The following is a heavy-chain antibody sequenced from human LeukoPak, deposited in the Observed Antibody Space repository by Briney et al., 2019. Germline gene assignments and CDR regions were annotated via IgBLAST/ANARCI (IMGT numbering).Heavy chain of an antibody. CDR3: ANRISGSSS. CDR2: ISSGGGNT. V-gene: IGHV3-23*01. D-gene: IGHD3-10*01. CDR1: GFTFSTYA. Sequence: PGGSLKISCAASGFTFSTYAMSWIRQVPGKGLEWVSAISSGGGNTDYADSVKGRFTISRDNSKNTVFLQMNSLRAEDTGVYYCANRISGSSSWGQGTLVTVSS. J-gene: IGHJ5*02.